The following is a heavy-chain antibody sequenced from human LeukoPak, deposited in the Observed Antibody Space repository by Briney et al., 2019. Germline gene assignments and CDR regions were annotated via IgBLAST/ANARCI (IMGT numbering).Heavy chain of an antibody. J-gene: IGHJ4*02. CDR3: ATPARFLEWLNFDY. CDR1: GYTLTELS. V-gene: IGHV1-24*01. CDR2: FDPEDGET. Sequence: ASVKVSCKVSGYTLTELSMHWVRQAPGKGLERMGGFDPEDGETIYAQKFQGRVTMTEDTSTDTAYMELSSLRSEDTAVYYCATPARFLEWLNFDYWGQETLVTVSS. D-gene: IGHD3-3*01.